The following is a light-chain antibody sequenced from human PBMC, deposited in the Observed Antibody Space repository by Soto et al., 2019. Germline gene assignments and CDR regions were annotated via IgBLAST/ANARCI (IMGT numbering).Light chain of an antibody. V-gene: IGKV3-15*01. CDR1: QSVSTRY. CDR3: QQYNNWPFS. Sequence: EIVLTQSPGTLSLSPGERATLSCRASQSVSTRYLAWYQQKPGQAPRLLIYDVSTRATGVPARFSGTGSETDFTLTISGLQSEDSAVYFCQQYNNWPFSFGQGTRLEIK. CDR2: DVS. J-gene: IGKJ5*01.